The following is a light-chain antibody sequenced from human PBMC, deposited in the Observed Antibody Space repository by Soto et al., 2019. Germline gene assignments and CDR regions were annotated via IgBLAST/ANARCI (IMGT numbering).Light chain of an antibody. CDR2: EVN. CDR1: SSDVGSYNL. V-gene: IGLV2-23*02. J-gene: IGLJ1*01. Sequence: QSALTQPASVSGSPGQSITTPCTGTSSDVGSYNLVSWYQQHPGKAPKLMIFEVNKRPSGVSNRFSGSKSGNTASLTISGLQAEDEADYYCCSYAGSSAPYVFGTGTKVTVL. CDR3: CSYAGSSAPYV.